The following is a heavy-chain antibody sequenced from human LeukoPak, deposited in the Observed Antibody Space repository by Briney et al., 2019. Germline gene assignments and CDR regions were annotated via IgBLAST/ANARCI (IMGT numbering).Heavy chain of an antibody. V-gene: IGHV3-23*01. D-gene: IGHD6-19*01. CDR3: ARTVYNSGWFHFDH. CDR1: GFSLRSYA. CDR2: ISGGAAST. Sequence: PGGSLRLSCAVSGFSLRSYAMSWVRQAPGKGLEWVSAISGGAASTYYADSVKGRFTISTDISKSTLYVQINSLRAEDTAVYYCARTVYNSGWFHFDHWGQGTLVTVSS. J-gene: IGHJ4*02.